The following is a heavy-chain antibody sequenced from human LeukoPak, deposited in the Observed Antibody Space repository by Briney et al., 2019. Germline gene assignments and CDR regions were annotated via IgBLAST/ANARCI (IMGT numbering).Heavy chain of an antibody. D-gene: IGHD3-9*01. CDR3: ARDYDILTGYYKPSPLDY. J-gene: IGHJ4*02. CDR2: INAGNGNT. Sequence: ASVKVSCKASGYTFTSYAMHWVRQAPGQRLEWMGWINAGNGNTKYSQKFQGRVTITRDTSASTAYMELSSLRSEDTAVYYCARDYDILTGYYKPSPLDYWGQGTLVTVSS. V-gene: IGHV1-3*01. CDR1: GYTFTSYA.